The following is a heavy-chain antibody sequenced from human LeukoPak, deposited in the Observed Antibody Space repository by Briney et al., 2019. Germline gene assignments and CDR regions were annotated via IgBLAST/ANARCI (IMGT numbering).Heavy chain of an antibody. CDR2: IYYSGST. Sequence: PSETLSLTCTASGGSISSSGYYWGWIRQPPGKWLEWIASIYYSGSTYYNPSLKSRVTISVDTSKNQLSLKLSSLTAADTAVYYCARHEYSGSYYGLSWFDPWGQGTLVTVSS. J-gene: IGHJ5*02. V-gene: IGHV4-39*01. CDR3: ARHEYSGSYYGLSWFDP. D-gene: IGHD1-26*01. CDR1: GGSISSSGYY.